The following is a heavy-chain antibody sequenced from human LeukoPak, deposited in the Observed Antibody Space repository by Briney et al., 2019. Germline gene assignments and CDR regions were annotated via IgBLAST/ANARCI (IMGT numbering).Heavy chain of an antibody. CDR3: AKSGGVTTTLGY. CDR2: ISSSSTTI. J-gene: IGHJ4*02. Sequence: PGGSLRLSCAASGFTFSSYSMMWVRQAPGKGLEWVSYISSSSTTIHYADSVKGRFTISRDNAKNSVYLQMNSLRAEDTAVYYCAKSGGVTTTLGYWGQGTLVTVAS. CDR1: GFTFSSYS. V-gene: IGHV3-48*01. D-gene: IGHD4-17*01.